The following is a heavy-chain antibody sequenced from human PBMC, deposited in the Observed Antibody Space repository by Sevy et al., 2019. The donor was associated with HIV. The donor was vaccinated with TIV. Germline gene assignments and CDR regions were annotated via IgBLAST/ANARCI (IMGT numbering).Heavy chain of an antibody. D-gene: IGHD3-10*01. V-gene: IGHV4-39*01. J-gene: IGHJ4*02. CDR2: IYFSGST. CDR1: GGSIGRNSYD. Sequence: SETLSLTCTVSGGSIGRNSYDWDWIRQSPGKGLEWIGSIYFSGSTNYATSLKSRVSISVDSSKNQVSLKMRSMTATDTAVYYCARHGGLVDRGFDFWGQGTLVTVSS. CDR3: ARHGGLVDRGFDF.